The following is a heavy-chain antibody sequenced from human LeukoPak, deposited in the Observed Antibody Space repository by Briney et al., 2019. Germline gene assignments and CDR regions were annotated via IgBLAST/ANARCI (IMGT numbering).Heavy chain of an antibody. CDR1: GDIFTGYY. CDR3: ARDNLREPPIEAAFDY. Sequence: GESLKISCKSSGDIFTGYYMHWVRQAPGQGLEWMGWINPNSGGTNYAQKFQGRVTMTRDTSISTAYMELSRLRSDDTAVYYCARDNLREPPIEAAFDYWGQGTLVTVSS. CDR2: INPNSGGT. J-gene: IGHJ4*02. V-gene: IGHV1-2*02. D-gene: IGHD2-15*01.